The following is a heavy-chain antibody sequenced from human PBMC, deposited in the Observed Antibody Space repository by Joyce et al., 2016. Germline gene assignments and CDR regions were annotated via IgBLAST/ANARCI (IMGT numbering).Heavy chain of an antibody. V-gene: IGHV3-48*01. CDR1: GFIFSDYR. CDR3: ARVGDGWFDY. J-gene: IGHJ5*01. CDR2: IDSAGNIV. Sequence: EVRLVESGGGLVRPGGSLRLSCTASGFIFSDYRMTWARQAPGNGPEFLSIIDSAGNIVHWADYGKGRSTFSRDNAKNSLEIQINDLRVEDTAVYYCARVGDGWFDYWGRGTLVIVSS.